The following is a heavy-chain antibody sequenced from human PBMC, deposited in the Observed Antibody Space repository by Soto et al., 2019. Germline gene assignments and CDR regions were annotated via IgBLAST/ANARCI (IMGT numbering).Heavy chain of an antibody. CDR2: INPNSGGT. V-gene: IGHV1-2*02. CDR3: ARVPPRPNWFDP. J-gene: IGHJ5*02. Sequence: ASVKVSCKASGYTFTGYYIHWVRQAPGLGLEWMGWINPNSGGTNYAQKFQGRVTMTRDTSISTAYIELRRLRSDDTVTYFCARVPPRPNWFDPWGQGTQVTVSS. CDR1: GYTFTGYY.